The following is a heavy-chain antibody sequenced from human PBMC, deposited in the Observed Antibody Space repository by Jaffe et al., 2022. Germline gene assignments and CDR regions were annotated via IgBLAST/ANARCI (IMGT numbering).Heavy chain of an antibody. V-gene: IGHV1-2*02. CDR1: GYTFTGYY. J-gene: IGHJ4*02. CDR2: INPNSGGT. CDR3: ARITYGSGSYN. D-gene: IGHD3-10*01. Sequence: QVQLVQSGAEVKKPGASVKVSCKASGYTFTGYYIHWVRQAPGQGLEWMGWINPNSGGTDYAQKFHGRVTMTRDTSISTAYMELTSLRSDDTAVYYCARITYGSGSYNWGQGTLVTVSS.